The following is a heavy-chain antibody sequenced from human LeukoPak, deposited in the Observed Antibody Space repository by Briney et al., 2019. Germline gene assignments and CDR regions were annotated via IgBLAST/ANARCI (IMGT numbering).Heavy chain of an antibody. D-gene: IGHD5-18*01. CDR3: TRDGVDTAVRY. V-gene: IGHV3-49*04. Sequence: GGSLRLSRTASGFTSGDYAMSWVRQAPGKGLEWVGFIRSKAYGGATEYAASVKGRFTISRDDSKSIAYLQMNSLKTEDTAVYYCTRDGVDTAVRYWGQGTLVTVSS. J-gene: IGHJ4*02. CDR1: GFTSGDYA. CDR2: IRSKAYGGAT.